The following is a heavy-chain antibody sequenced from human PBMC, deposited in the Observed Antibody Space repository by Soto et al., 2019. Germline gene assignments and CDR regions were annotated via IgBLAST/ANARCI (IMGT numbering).Heavy chain of an antibody. D-gene: IGHD3-16*02. Sequence: ASVKVSCKASGYTFTSYYMHWVRQAPGQGLEWMGIINPSGGSTSYAQKFQGRVTMTRDTSTSTVYMELSSLRSEDTAVYYCARGVYDYIWGSYRLDAFDIWGQGTMVTVSS. CDR1: GYTFTSYY. J-gene: IGHJ3*02. CDR3: ARGVYDYIWGSYRLDAFDI. CDR2: INPSGGST. V-gene: IGHV1-46*03.